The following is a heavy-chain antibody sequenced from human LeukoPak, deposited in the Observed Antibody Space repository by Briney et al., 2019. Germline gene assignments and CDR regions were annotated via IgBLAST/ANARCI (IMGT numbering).Heavy chain of an antibody. CDR3: ARGVLGYYDSSGFDY. D-gene: IGHD3-22*01. CDR1: GFTFSSYA. Sequence: PGGSLRLSCAASGFTFSSYAMHWVRQAPGKGLEWVAVISYDGSNKYYADSVKGRFTISRDNSKNTLYLQMNSLRAEDTAVYYCARGVLGYYDSSGFDYWGQGTLVTVSS. CDR2: ISYDGSNK. V-gene: IGHV3-30*04. J-gene: IGHJ4*02.